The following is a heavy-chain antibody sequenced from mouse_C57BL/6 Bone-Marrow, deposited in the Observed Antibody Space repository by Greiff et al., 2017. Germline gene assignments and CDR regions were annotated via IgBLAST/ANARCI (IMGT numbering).Heavy chain of an antibody. D-gene: IGHD2-2*01. CDR3: ARQGLWLRRGGYYYAMDY. CDR1: GFTFSDYY. Sequence: EVQLVESGGGLVQPGGSLKLSCAASGFTFSDYYMYWVRQTPEKRLEWVAYISNGGGSTYYPDTVKGRFTISRDNAKNTLYLQMSRLKSEDTAMYYCARQGLWLRRGGYYYAMDYWGQGTSVTVSS. J-gene: IGHJ4*01. CDR2: ISNGGGST. V-gene: IGHV5-12*01.